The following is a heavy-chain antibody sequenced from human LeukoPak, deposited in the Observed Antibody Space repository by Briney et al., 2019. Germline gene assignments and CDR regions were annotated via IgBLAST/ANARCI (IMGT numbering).Heavy chain of an antibody. J-gene: IGHJ4*02. CDR2: IYYTGNT. D-gene: IGHD5-24*01. CDR1: GGSISSSSYY. CDR3: AQVGEMATGPDY. V-gene: IGHV4-39*07. Sequence: PSETLSLTCTVSGGSISSSSYYWGWIRQPPGKGLGWIGSIYYTGNTYYNPSLKSRVTISVDTSKNQFSLKLSSVTAADTAVYYCAQVGEMATGPDYWGQGTLVTVSS.